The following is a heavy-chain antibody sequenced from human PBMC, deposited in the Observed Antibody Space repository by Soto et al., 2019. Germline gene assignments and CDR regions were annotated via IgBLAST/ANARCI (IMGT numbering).Heavy chain of an antibody. CDR3: ANGRATYGLLTHDY. V-gene: IGHV3-23*01. J-gene: IGHJ4*02. CDR2: LTGSSSNI. CDR1: GFSFRNYA. D-gene: IGHD3-10*01. Sequence: EVQLLESGAGLVQPGGSLRLSCAASGFSFRNYAMSWVRQAPGKGLEWISTLTGSSSNIYYADSVKGRFAISRDNSRNTLYLQMNSLTAEDTAVYYCANGRATYGLLTHDYWGQGTLVTVSS.